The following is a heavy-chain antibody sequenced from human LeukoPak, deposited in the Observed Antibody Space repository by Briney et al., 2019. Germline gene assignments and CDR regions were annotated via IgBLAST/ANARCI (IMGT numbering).Heavy chain of an antibody. CDR2: IIPMFGTA. D-gene: IGHD6-13*01. V-gene: IGHV1-69*05. Sequence: SVTVSCKGSGGTFSSYAISWVRQALGQGLEWMGGIIPMFGTANYAQKFHGRVTIITDATTSTAYMELSSLRSEKTAVYYFSRDGRIYSSSWGYYFDYWGQGTLVTVSS. CDR3: SRDGRIYSSSWGYYFDY. CDR1: GGTFSSYA. J-gene: IGHJ4*02.